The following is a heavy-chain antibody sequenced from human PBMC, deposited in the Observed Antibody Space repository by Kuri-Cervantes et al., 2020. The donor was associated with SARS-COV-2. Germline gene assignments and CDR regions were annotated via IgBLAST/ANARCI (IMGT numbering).Heavy chain of an antibody. J-gene: IGHJ4*02. D-gene: IGHD1-1*01. CDR1: GFTFSSYE. Sequence: GESLKISCAASGFTFSSYEMNWVRQAPGKGLEWVSYISSSGSTIYYADSVEGRFTISRDNAKNMLFLQMNSLRAEDTAVYYCVRDGDHWNFDYWGQGTLVTVSS. CDR3: VRDGDHWNFDY. V-gene: IGHV3-48*03. CDR2: ISSSGSTI.